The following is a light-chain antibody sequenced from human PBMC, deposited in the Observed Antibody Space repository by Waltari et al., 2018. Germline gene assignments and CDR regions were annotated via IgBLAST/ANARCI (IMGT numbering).Light chain of an antibody. CDR1: SSDVGGYNS. J-gene: IGLJ2*01. CDR2: DVS. CDR3: SSYSRTSTLVV. V-gene: IGLV2-14*03. Sequence: QSALTQPASVSGSPGQSITFSCTGDSSDVGGYNSFSWYQQQPGKAPRLMIYDVSIRPSGVSNRFSGSKSGNTASLTISGLQAEDEADYYCSSYSRTSTLVVFGGGTKLAVL.